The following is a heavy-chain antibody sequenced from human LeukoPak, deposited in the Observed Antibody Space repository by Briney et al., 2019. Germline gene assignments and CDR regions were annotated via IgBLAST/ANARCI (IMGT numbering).Heavy chain of an antibody. CDR3: ARDSGGYATDY. CDR2: INNDGTGT. Sequence: GGSLRLSCAASGFTLSGYWMHWVRHAPGEGLMWVSCINNDGTGTSYADSVKGRFTISRDNAKNTLFLQMNSLRAEDTAVYYCARDSGGYATDYWGQGTLVTVSS. J-gene: IGHJ4*02. CDR1: GFTLSGYW. V-gene: IGHV3-74*01. D-gene: IGHD5-12*01.